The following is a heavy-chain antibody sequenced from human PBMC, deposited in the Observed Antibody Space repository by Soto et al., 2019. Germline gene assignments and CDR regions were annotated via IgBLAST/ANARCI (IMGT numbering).Heavy chain of an antibody. CDR1: GGSISSYY. CDR3: ARHAVRGNRAFDI. D-gene: IGHD3-10*01. Sequence: SETLSLTCTVFGGSISSYYWSWIRQPPGKGLEWIGYIYCSGNTNYNPSLKSRVTISVDTSKNQFSLKLSSVTAADTAVYYCARHAVRGNRAFDIWGQGTMVTVSS. V-gene: IGHV4-59*08. J-gene: IGHJ3*02. CDR2: IYCSGNT.